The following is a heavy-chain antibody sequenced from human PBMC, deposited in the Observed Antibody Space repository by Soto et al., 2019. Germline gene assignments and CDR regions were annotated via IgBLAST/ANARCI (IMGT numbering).Heavy chain of an antibody. V-gene: IGHV1-3*01. CDR1: GYTFTSYA. Sequence: QVQLVQSGAEVKKPGASVKVSCKASGYTFTSYAMHWVRQAPGQSLEWMGWINAGNGNTKYSQKFQGRVTITRDTSASTAYMELSSLRSEETAVYYCARADVTIFGVVIRTFDYWGQGTLVTVSS. CDR2: INAGNGNT. D-gene: IGHD3-3*01. CDR3: ARADVTIFGVVIRTFDY. J-gene: IGHJ4*02.